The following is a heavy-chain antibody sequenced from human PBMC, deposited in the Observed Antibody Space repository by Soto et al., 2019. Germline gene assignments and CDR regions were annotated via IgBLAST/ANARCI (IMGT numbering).Heavy chain of an antibody. CDR1: A. CDR2: INAGNGNT. D-gene: IGHD3-16*01. Sequence: ALWWAHQAPGQRLEWMGWINAGNGNTKYSQKLQGRVTITRDNSKNTLYLQMNSLRAEDTAVYYCAKQRRLYGVGVWGQGTTVTVSS. V-gene: IGHV1-3*01. J-gene: IGHJ6*02. CDR3: AKQRRLYGVGV.